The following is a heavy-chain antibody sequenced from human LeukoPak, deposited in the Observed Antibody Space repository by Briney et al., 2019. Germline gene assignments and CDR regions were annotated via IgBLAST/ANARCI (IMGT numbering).Heavy chain of an antibody. CDR3: ARHSYSSGWYEKNY. Sequence: PGESLKISCKGSGYSFTNYWIGWVRQMPGKGLEWMGIINPGDSDTKYSPSFQGQVTISADKSISTAYLQWSSLKASDTAMYYCARHSYSSGWYEKNYWGQGTLVTVSS. J-gene: IGHJ4*02. D-gene: IGHD6-19*01. CDR2: INPGDSDT. CDR1: GYSFTNYW. V-gene: IGHV5-51*01.